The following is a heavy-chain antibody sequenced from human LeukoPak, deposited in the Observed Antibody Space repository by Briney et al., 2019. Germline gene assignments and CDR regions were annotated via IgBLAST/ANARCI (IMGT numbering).Heavy chain of an antibody. CDR1: GFTFSSYG. CDR2: IWYDGSNK. V-gene: IGHV3-33*06. Sequence: PGGSLRLSCAASGFTFSSYGMHWVRQAPGKGLEWVAVIWYDGSNKYYADSVKGRSTISRDNSKNTLYLQMNSLRAEDTAVYYCAKDTSSGRSTADYWGQGTLVTVSS. CDR3: AKDTSSGRSTADY. D-gene: IGHD6-19*01. J-gene: IGHJ4*02.